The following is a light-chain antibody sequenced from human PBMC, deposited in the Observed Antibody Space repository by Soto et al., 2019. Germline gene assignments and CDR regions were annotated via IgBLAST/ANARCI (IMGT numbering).Light chain of an antibody. Sequence: QPVLTQPPSVSGAPGQRVTISCTGSRSNVGAGYDVQWYHQLPGTAPKLLIYANNIRPSGVPDRFSGSKSGTSASLAITGLQAEDEADYYCQSYDSSLSGVVFGGGTKLTVL. CDR2: ANN. CDR3: QSYDSSLSGVV. CDR1: RSNVGAGYD. V-gene: IGLV1-40*01. J-gene: IGLJ3*02.